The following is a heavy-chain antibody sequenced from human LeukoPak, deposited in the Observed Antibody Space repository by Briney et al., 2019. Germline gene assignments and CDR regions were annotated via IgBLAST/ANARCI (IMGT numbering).Heavy chain of an antibody. V-gene: IGHV3-7*01. Sequence: GGSLRLSCAASEFTFSTYWMNWVRQAPGKGLEWVASIKQDGSEKNYVDSVKGRFTISRDNAKNSLYLQMNSPRAEDTAVYYCARRASNYDFWSGYNVWGKGTTVTVSS. J-gene: IGHJ6*04. CDR1: EFTFSTYW. D-gene: IGHD3-3*01. CDR2: IKQDGSEK. CDR3: ARRASNYDFWSGYNV.